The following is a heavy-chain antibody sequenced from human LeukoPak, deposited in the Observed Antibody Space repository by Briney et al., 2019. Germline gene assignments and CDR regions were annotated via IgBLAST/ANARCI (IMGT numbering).Heavy chain of an antibody. J-gene: IGHJ5*02. CDR1: GYTFTGYY. CDR2: INPNSGGT. Sequence: GASVKVSCKASGYTFTGYYMHWVRQAPGQGLEWMGWINPNSGGTNYAQKFQGRVTITRDTSISTAYMELSRLRSDDTAVYYCASGYSSGWSSGGENWFDPWGQGTLATVSS. D-gene: IGHD6-19*01. CDR3: ASGYSSGWSSGGENWFDP. V-gene: IGHV1-2*02.